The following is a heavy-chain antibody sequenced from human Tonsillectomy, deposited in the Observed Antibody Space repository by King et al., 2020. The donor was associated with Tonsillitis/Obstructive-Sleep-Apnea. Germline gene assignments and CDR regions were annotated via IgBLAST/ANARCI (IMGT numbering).Heavy chain of an antibody. CDR3: ARDCCATPQYYFDY. CDR1: GFTFSSYG. V-gene: IGHV3-33*01. D-gene: IGHD1-26*01. CDR2: IWYGGSNK. J-gene: IGHJ4*02. Sequence: VQLVESGGGVVQPGRSLRLSCAASGFTFSSYGMHWVRQAPGKGLEWVAVIWYGGSNKCYADSVKGQFTISRDNSKNTLYLQRNSLKAEDTAVYYCARDCCATPQYYFDYWGQGTLVTVSS.